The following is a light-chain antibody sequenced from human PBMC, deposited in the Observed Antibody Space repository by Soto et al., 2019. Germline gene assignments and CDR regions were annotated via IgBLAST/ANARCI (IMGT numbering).Light chain of an antibody. CDR2: DVS. J-gene: IGLJ2*01. V-gene: IGLV2-14*01. Sequence: QSALTQPASVSGSPGQSITISCTGTSSDVGGYNYVSWYQQHPGKAPKLMIYDVSNRPSGVSNRFSVSKSGNTASLTISGLQAEDEADYYCSSYTSISTVVFGGGTQLTVL. CDR1: SSDVGGYNY. CDR3: SSYTSISTVV.